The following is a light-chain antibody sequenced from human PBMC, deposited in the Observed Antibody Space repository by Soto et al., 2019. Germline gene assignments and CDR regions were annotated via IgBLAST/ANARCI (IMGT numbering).Light chain of an antibody. J-gene: IGKJ1*01. CDR2: WAS. CDR1: QSIFYSSNNKNF. V-gene: IGKV4-1*01. Sequence: DIVMTQSPDSLAVSLGERATINCKSSQSIFYSSNNKNFLAWYQQKPGQPPKLLIYWASTRDSGVPDRFSGSGSGTDFTLKISRVEAEDVGVYYCMQGTHWPTFGQGTKVDIK. CDR3: MQGTHWPT.